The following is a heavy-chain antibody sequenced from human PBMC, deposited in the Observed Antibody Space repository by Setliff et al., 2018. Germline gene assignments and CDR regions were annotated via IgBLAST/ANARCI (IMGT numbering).Heavy chain of an antibody. CDR1: GGSISSGGYY. CDR3: ARGRYWFAPNWFDP. J-gene: IGHJ5*02. D-gene: IGHD2-21*01. Sequence: LSLTCTVSGGSISSGGYYWSWIRQHPGEGLEWIGYIYYSGSTYYNPSLKSRVTISVDTSKNQFSLKLSSVTAADTAVYYCARGRYWFAPNWFDPWGQGTRVTVS. V-gene: IGHV4-31*03. CDR2: IYYSGST.